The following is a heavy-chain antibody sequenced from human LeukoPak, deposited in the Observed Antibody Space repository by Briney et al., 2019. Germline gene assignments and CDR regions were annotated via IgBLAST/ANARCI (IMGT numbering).Heavy chain of an antibody. J-gene: IGHJ5*02. V-gene: IGHV1-18*04. CDR3: ARSYGSGSPPWFDP. CDR1: GYTFTSYG. CDR2: ISAYNGNT. D-gene: IGHD3-10*01. Sequence: GASVKVSCKASGYTFTSYGISWVRQAPGQGLEWMGWISAYNGNTNYAQKLQGRVTMTTDTSTSTAYVELRSLRSDDTAVYYCARSYGSGSPPWFDPWGQGTLSPSPQ.